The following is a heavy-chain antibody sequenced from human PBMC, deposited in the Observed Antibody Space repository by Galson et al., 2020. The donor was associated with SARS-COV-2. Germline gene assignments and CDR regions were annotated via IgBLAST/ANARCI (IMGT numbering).Heavy chain of an antibody. CDR1: GYTFIAYH. V-gene: IGHV1-2*02. CDR2: INPNRGVT. J-gene: IGHJ6*02. CDR3: ARDNYGMDV. Sequence: GESLKISCEASGYTFIAYHLHWVRQAPGQGLEWMGWINPNRGVTNYAQKFQGRVTMTASITTAYMELSRLTSDDTAVYYCARDNYGMDVWGQGTTVTVS. D-gene: IGHD3-10*01.